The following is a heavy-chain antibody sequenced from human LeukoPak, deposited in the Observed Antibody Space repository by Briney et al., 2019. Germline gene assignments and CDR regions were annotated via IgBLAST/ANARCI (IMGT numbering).Heavy chain of an antibody. D-gene: IGHD6-19*01. CDR1: GFTFSSYW. J-gene: IGHJ4*02. Sequence: GGSLRLSCAASGFTFSSYWMSWVRQAPGKGLEWVANIKQDGSEKYYVDSVKGRFTISRDNAKNSLYLQMNSLRAEDTALYYCARDIAVAGSTRYFDCWGQGTLVTVSS. CDR3: ARDIAVAGSTRYFDC. V-gene: IGHV3-7*03. CDR2: IKQDGSEK.